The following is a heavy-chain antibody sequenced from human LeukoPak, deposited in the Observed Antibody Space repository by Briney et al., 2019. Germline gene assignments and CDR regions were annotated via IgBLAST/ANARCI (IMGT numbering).Heavy chain of an antibody. Sequence: ASVKVSCKASGYTFTGYYMHWVRQAPGQGLEWMGWINPNSGGTNYAQKFQGRVTMTRDTSISTTYMELSRLRSDDTAVYYCARRWFGESAHFDYWGQGTLVTASS. D-gene: IGHD3-10*01. CDR2: INPNSGGT. CDR1: GYTFTGYY. J-gene: IGHJ4*02. CDR3: ARRWFGESAHFDY. V-gene: IGHV1-2*02.